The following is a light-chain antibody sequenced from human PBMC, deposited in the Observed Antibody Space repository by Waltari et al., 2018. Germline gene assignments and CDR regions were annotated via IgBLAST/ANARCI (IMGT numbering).Light chain of an antibody. J-gene: IGKJ4*01. Sequence: EIVLTQSPATVSSSPGERATLSCRTRQNIRSYLAWYQQKPGQAPRLLIYDASNRASDIPARFSGSGSGTDFTLTISSLEPEDSAVYYCQHRSNWPLTFGGGTTVEIK. CDR1: QNIRSY. V-gene: IGKV3-11*01. CDR3: QHRSNWPLT. CDR2: DAS.